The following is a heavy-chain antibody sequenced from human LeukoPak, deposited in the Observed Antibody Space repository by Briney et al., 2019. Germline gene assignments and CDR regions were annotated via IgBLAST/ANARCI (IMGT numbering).Heavy chain of an antibody. CDR3: ARVSGNLLIDY. D-gene: IGHD3-10*01. J-gene: IGHJ4*02. Sequence: PSETLSLTCAVYGGSFSGYYWSWIRQPPGKGLEWIGYIYYSGSTNYNPSLKSRVTISVDTSKNQFSLKLSSVTAADTAVYYCARVSGNLLIDYWGQGTLVTVSS. CDR1: GGSFSGYY. V-gene: IGHV4-59*01. CDR2: IYYSGST.